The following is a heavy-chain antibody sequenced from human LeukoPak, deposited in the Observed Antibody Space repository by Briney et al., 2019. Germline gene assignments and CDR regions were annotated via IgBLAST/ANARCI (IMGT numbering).Heavy chain of an antibody. CDR3: AKGLPGMVRGVRLDQ. V-gene: IGHV3-23*01. J-gene: IGHJ4*02. CDR1: GFTFSSYA. D-gene: IGHD3-10*01. Sequence: GGSLRLSCAASGFTFSSYAMSWVRQTPGKGLEWVAAISGRGDGSYYGDSVRGRFTISRDNSRDTLYLYMNGLTAEDTAVYFCAKGLPGMVRGVRLDQWGQGTLVTASS. CDR2: ISGRGDGS.